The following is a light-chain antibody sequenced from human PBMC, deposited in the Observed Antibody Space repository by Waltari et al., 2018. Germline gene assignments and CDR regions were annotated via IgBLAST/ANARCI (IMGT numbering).Light chain of an antibody. CDR1: SSNIGKKT. CDR3: AVWDDSLNGLI. V-gene: IGLV1-44*01. CDR2: FND. Sequence: QSVLTQPPSASGTPGQRVTISCSGSSSNIGKKTVNWYQQLPGTAPQLVIFFNDQRHSGVPDRCSCSKSGTSASRAISGLQSEDEADFHCAVWDDSLNGLIFGGGTKLTVL. J-gene: IGLJ2*01.